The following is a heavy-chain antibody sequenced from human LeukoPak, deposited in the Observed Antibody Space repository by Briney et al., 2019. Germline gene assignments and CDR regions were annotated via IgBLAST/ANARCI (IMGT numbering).Heavy chain of an antibody. V-gene: IGHV3-74*01. CDR2: INTDGRST. CDR1: GFTFSTYW. D-gene: IGHD2/OR15-2a*01. J-gene: IGHJ5*02. CDR3: GAGNFAH. Sequence: GGSLRLSCAASGFTFSTYWMYWVRQAPGKGLVWVSHINTDGRSTSYAESVKGRFTISRDNAKNTLHLKVSSLRAEDTAVYYCGAGNFAHWGQGTLVTVSS.